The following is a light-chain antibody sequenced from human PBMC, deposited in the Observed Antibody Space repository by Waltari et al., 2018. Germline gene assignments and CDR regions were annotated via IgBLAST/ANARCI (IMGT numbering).Light chain of an antibody. CDR1: RSVSNF. V-gene: IGKV3-11*01. CDR2: DAS. Sequence: EIVLTRSPATLSLSPGERAVLSCRASRSVSNFLAWYQQKPGQPPRLLIYDASNRATGIPARFSGSGSGTDFTLTISSLEPEDFAIYYCQQRYNWPPLTFGGGTRVEI. CDR3: QQRYNWPPLT. J-gene: IGKJ4*01.